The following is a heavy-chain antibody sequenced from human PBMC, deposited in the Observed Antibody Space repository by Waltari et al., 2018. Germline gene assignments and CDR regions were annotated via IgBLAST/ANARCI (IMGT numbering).Heavy chain of an antibody. J-gene: IGHJ4*02. Sequence: QVQLVESGGGVVQPGRSLRLSCAASGFTFSSYGMHWVRQAPGKGLVWVAVIWYDGSNKYYADSVKGRFTISRDNSKNTLYLQMNSLRAEDTAVYYCASNHNYYDSSGYYPGIYWGQGTLVTVSS. V-gene: IGHV3-33*01. CDR2: IWYDGSNK. CDR3: ASNHNYYDSSGYYPGIY. D-gene: IGHD3-22*01. CDR1: GFTFSSYG.